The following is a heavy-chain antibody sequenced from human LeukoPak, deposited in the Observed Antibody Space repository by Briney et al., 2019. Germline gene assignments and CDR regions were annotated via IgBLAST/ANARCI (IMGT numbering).Heavy chain of an antibody. CDR2: IYYSGSI. D-gene: IGHD3-22*01. J-gene: IGHJ4*02. CDR3: ARENPSGYYNRPIDY. V-gene: IGHV4-59*01. CDR1: GASISSYY. Sequence: SETLSLTCTVSGASISSYYWSWIRQPPGKGLEWIGDIYYSGSIKYNPSLKSRDTMSVDTSKNQFSLKLSSVTAADTAIYYCARENPSGYYNRPIDYWGQGTLVTVSS.